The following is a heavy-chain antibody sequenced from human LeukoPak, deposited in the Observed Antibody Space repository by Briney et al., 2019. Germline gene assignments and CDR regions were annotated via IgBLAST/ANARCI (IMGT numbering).Heavy chain of an antibody. CDR1: GFTVSSNY. V-gene: IGHV3-7*03. CDR3: ARDLDY. Sequence: GSLRLSCAASGFTVSSNYMSWVRQAPGKGLEWVANIKQDGSDKYYVDSVKGRFTISRDNAKNSLYLQMSSLRAEDTAVYYCARDLDYWGQGTLVTVSS. CDR2: IKQDGSDK. J-gene: IGHJ4*02.